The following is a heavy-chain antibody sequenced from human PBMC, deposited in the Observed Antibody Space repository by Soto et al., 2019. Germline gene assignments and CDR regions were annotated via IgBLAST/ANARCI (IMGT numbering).Heavy chain of an antibody. CDR1: VFTFSSYS. CDR3: ARDIVVVVADTDYYYGMDV. Sequence: GGSLRLSCAASVFTFSSYSMNWVRQAPGKGLEWVSSISSSSSYIYYADSVKGRFTISRDNAKNSLYLQMNSLRAEDTAVYYCARDIVVVVADTDYYYGMDVWGQGTTVTVSS. D-gene: IGHD2-15*01. CDR2: ISSSSSYI. J-gene: IGHJ6*02. V-gene: IGHV3-21*01.